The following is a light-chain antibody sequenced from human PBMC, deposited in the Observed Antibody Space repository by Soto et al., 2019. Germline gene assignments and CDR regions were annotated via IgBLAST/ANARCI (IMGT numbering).Light chain of an antibody. CDR2: DVS. V-gene: IGLV2-14*01. J-gene: IGLJ1*01. CDR3: SSYTSSSTLPLYV. Sequence: QSALTQPASVSGSPGQSITISCTGTSSDVGGYNYVSWYQQHPGKAPKLMIYDVSNRPSGVSNCFSGSKSGNTASLTISGLQAEDEADYYCSSYTSSSTLPLYVFGTGTKLTVL. CDR1: SSDVGGYNY.